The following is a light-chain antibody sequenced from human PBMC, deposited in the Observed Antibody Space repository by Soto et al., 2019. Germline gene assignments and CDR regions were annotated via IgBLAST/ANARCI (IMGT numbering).Light chain of an antibody. J-gene: IGLJ2*01. CDR1: SSDVGGYNY. CDR3: AAWDDSLSGQV. V-gene: IGLV1-47*01. CDR2: KNN. Sequence: QSALTQPASVSGSPGQSITISCTGTSSDVGGYNYVSWYQQLPGTAPKLLIYKNNQRPSGVPDRFSGSKSATSASLAISGLRSEDEADYYCAAWDDSLSGQVFGGGTQLTVL.